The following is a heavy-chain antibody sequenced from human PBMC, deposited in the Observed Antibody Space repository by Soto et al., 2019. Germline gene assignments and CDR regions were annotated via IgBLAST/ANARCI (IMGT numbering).Heavy chain of an antibody. CDR3: ASQHYYDSSGYYVVY. Sequence: SETLSLTCAVSGGSISSGGYSLSWIRQPPGKGLEWIGNIHYSGSTYYDSSLQSRVTISIDTSKNQFSLKLSYVTATDTAVYYCASQHYYDSSGYYVVYWGQGTLVTVSS. V-gene: IGHV4-30-2*03. CDR2: IHYSGST. D-gene: IGHD3-22*01. CDR1: GGSISSGGYS. J-gene: IGHJ4*02.